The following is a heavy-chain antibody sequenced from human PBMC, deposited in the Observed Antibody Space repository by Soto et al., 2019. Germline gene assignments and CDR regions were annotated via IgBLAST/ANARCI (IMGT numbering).Heavy chain of an antibody. V-gene: IGHV4-34*01. CDR1: GGSFSGYY. CDR3: ARGGTGRFGPYCGSTSCPRGGYFQH. J-gene: IGHJ1*01. Sequence: SETLSVTCAVYGGSFSGYYWSWIRQPPGKGLEWIGEINHSGSTNYNPSLKSRVTISVDTSKNQFSLKLSSVTAADTAVYYCARGGTGRFGPYCGSTSCPRGGYFQHWGQGTLVTVSS. CDR2: INHSGST. D-gene: IGHD2-2*01.